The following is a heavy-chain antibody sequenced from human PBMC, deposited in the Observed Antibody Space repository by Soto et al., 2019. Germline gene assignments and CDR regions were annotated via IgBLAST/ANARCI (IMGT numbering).Heavy chain of an antibody. CDR2: INPYNGKT. J-gene: IGHJ5*02. V-gene: IGHV1-18*01. Sequence: ASVKVSCKASGYIFTSWRITWVRQAPGQGLEYMGWINPYNGKTNYAQKFQGRVTMTTDTSTNTAYMELGSLRSDDTALYYCARESGGLDPWGQGALVTVSS. CDR3: ARESGGLDP. CDR1: GYIFTSWR.